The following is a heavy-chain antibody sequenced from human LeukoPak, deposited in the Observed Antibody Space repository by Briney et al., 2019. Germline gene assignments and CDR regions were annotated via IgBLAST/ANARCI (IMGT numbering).Heavy chain of an antibody. Sequence: ASVKVSFKASGYTFTGYYMHWVRQAPGQGLEWMGWINPNSGGTNYAQKFQGRVTMTRDTSISTAYMELSRLRSDDTAVYYCARDSSTVAAAGSYFDYWGQGTLVTVSS. CDR3: ARDSSTVAAAGSYFDY. CDR2: INPNSGGT. D-gene: IGHD6-13*01. J-gene: IGHJ4*02. CDR1: GYTFTGYY. V-gene: IGHV1-2*02.